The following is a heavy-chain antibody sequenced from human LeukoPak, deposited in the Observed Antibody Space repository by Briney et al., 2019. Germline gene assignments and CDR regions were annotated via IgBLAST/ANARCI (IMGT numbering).Heavy chain of an antibody. CDR1: GFTLSSYA. Sequence: GGSLRLSCAASGFTLSSYAMSWVRQAPGKGLEWVSAISGSGGSTYYADSVKGRFTISRDNSKNTLYLQMNSLRAEDTAVYYCARALDYGDYKSYGMDVWGQGTTVTVSS. J-gene: IGHJ6*02. D-gene: IGHD4-17*01. CDR3: ARALDYGDYKSYGMDV. CDR2: ISGSGGST. V-gene: IGHV3-23*01.